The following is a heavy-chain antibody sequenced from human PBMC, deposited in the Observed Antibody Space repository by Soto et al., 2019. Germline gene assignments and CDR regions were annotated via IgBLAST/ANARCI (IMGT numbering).Heavy chain of an antibody. V-gene: IGHV3-23*01. J-gene: IGHJ4*02. D-gene: IGHD3-22*01. Sequence: PGGSLRLSCIASGFTFRNYAMSWVRQAPGKGLEWVSGISGSGGSTHYTASVKGRFTISRDNSKNTLYLQMNALRAEDTAVYYCAKAPTYDSSGYEFVGFDYWGQGTLVTVSS. CDR3: AKAPTYDSSGYEFVGFDY. CDR2: ISGSGGST. CDR1: GFTFRNYA.